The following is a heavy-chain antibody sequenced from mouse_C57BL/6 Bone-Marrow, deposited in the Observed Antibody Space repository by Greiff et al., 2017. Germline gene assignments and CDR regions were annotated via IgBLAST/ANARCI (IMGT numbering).Heavy chain of an antibody. CDR2: IYPRSGNT. J-gene: IGHJ2*01. D-gene: IGHD2-4*01. CDR1: GYTFTSYG. CDR3: ARESIYYDYDGGGY. V-gene: IGHV1-81*01. Sequence: QQSGAELARPGASVKLSCKASGYTFTSYGISWVKQRTGQGLEWIGEIYPRSGNTYYNEKFKGKATLTADKSSSTAYMELRSLTSEDSAVYFCARESIYYDYDGGGYWGQGTTLTVSS.